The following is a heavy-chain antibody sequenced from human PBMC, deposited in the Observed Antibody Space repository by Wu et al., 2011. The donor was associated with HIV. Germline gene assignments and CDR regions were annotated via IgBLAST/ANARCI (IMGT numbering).Heavy chain of an antibody. CDR2: VIPVIGSS. D-gene: IGHD3-16*02. Sequence: QVQLVQSGAELKKPGSSVRVSCKTSGGSFNNYAINWVRQAPGQGLEWMGRVIPVIGSSDYAQIFQGRVSLTADESTHTVYLHLTSLSSADTAVYYCARGVKTFGGGIDYWGQGTLVSVSS. CDR3: ARGVKTFGGGIDY. CDR1: GGSFNNYA. J-gene: IGHJ4*02. V-gene: IGHV1-69*11.